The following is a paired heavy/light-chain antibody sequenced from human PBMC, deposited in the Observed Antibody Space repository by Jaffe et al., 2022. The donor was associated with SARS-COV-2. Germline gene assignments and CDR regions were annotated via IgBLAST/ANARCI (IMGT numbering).Heavy chain of an antibody. Sequence: ELYLLESGGGLVQPGGSLRLSCAASGFPFSTYAMSWARQAPGRGLEWVSVIGAGGTVTYYAETVRGRFTISRDDYRNTLYLQMSSLRADDAAIYYCVTGPRVHLWSGYYHDFWGQGTLVTVSS. V-gene: IGHV3-23*01. CDR3: VTGPRVHLWSGYYHDF. J-gene: IGHJ4*02. CDR2: IGAGGTVT. D-gene: IGHD3-3*02. CDR1: GFPFSTYA.
Light chain of an antibody. CDR3: QQCYTTPPT. J-gene: IGKJ2*01. CDR2: WAS. Sequence: DIVMTQSPDSLTVSLGERATINCRSSQSVLNTSNNKNYLAWYQQRAGQPPRLLIYWASTRESGVPDRFSGSGSDTDFTLTISSLQAEDVAVYYCQQCYTTPPTFGQGTKLEIK. CDR1: QSVLNTSNNKNY. V-gene: IGKV4-1*01.